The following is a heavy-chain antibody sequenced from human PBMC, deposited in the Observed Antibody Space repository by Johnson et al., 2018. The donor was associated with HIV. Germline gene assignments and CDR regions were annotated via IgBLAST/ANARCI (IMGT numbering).Heavy chain of an antibody. CDR3: AGGRGWVTLNAFDM. CDR2: ISYDGSNK. D-gene: IGHD4-23*01. Sequence: QMQLVESGGDVVQPGRSLRLSCTASGFTFSSYAMNWVRQAPGKGLEWVALISYDGSNKYYADSVKGRFTISRDNSKNTLYLQMNRLRADDTAVYYCAGGRGWVTLNAFDMWGQGTLVTVSS. J-gene: IGHJ3*02. CDR1: GFTFSSYA. V-gene: IGHV3-30*04.